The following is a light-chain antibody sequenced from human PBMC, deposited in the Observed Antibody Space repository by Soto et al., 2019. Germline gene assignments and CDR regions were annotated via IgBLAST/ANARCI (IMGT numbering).Light chain of an antibody. V-gene: IGKV3-11*01. CDR2: DAS. J-gene: IGKJ4*01. CDR3: QQRSNWPPLT. CDR1: QSVSNY. Sequence: EIVLTQSPATLSLSPGEKATLSCRASQSVSNYLAWYQQKPGQAPRLLIYDASTRATGIPARFSGSGSGTDFTLTISSLEPEDCAVYYCQQRSNWPPLTFGGGTKVEIK.